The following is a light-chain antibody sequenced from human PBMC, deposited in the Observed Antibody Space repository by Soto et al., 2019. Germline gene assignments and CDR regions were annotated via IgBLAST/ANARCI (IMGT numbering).Light chain of an antibody. CDR1: SGHSSYI. CDR2: LEGSGSY. V-gene: IGLV4-60*02. J-gene: IGLJ3*02. CDR3: ETWDSNIHWV. Sequence: QSVLTQSSSASASRGSSVKLTCTLSSGHSSYIIAWHQQQPGKAPRYLMKLEGSGSYNKGSGVPDRFSGSSSGADRYLTISNLQFEDEADYYCETWDSNIHWVFGGGTKLTVL.